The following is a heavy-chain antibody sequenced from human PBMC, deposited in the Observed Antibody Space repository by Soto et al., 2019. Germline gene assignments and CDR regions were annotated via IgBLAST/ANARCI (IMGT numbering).Heavy chain of an antibody. V-gene: IGHV1-8*01. CDR2: LDPDGDNK. D-gene: IGHD3-10*01. CDR3: ARGGRVAVLRGVVTHFDH. CDR1: GYSFTTYD. J-gene: IGHJ4*02. Sequence: QVQLVRSGAELKKPGASVKVSCRASGYSFTTYDISWVRQVPGQGPEWMGWLDPDGDNKGYAQKFQRRHPLTRDTSIDTGYMELSDLETDDSGVYYCARGGRVAVLRGVVTHFDHWGQGTQVTVSA.